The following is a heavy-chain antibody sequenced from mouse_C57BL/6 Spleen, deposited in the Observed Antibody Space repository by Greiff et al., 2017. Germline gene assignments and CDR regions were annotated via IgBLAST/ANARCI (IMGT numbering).Heavy chain of an antibody. Sequence: QVQLQQPGAELVKPGASVKLSCKASGYTFTSYWMQWVKQRPGQGLEWIGEIDPSDSYTNYNQKFKGKATLTVDTSSSTAYMQLSSLTSEDSAVYYCARGGLLSGDGYWGQGTTLTVSS. CDR3: ARGGLLSGDGY. J-gene: IGHJ2*01. CDR2: IDPSDSYT. D-gene: IGHD2-1*01. V-gene: IGHV1-50*01. CDR1: GYTFTSYW.